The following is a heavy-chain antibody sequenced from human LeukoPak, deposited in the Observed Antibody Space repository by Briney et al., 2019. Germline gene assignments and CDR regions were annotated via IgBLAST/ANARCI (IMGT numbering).Heavy chain of an antibody. Sequence: KPGGSLRLSCAASGFTFSSYAMSWVRQAPGKGLEWVSSITGSSASTYYADSVKGRFTISRDNAKNSLYLQMNSLRAEDTAVYYCARVLSPGEGSPSYDAFDIWGQGTMVTVSS. CDR3: ARVLSPGEGSPSYDAFDI. CDR1: GFTFSSYA. V-gene: IGHV3-21*01. J-gene: IGHJ3*02. D-gene: IGHD3-10*01. CDR2: ITGSSAST.